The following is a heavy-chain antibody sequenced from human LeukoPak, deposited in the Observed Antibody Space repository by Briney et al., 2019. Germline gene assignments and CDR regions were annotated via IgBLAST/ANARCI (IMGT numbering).Heavy chain of an antibody. Sequence: ASVKVSCKASGYTFTGYYMHWVRQAPGQGLEWMGWINPNSGGTNYAQKFQGRATMTRDTSISTAYMELSRLRSDDTAVYYCARDIYDSSGYQYYFDYWGQGTLVTVSS. CDR2: INPNSGGT. D-gene: IGHD3-22*01. CDR3: ARDIYDSSGYQYYFDY. V-gene: IGHV1-2*02. J-gene: IGHJ4*02. CDR1: GYTFTGYY.